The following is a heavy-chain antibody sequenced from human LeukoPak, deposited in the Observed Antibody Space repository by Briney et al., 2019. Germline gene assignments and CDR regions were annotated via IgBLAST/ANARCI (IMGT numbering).Heavy chain of an antibody. V-gene: IGHV3-53*01. CDR1: GFTVSSNY. Sequence: GGSLRLSCAASGFTVSSNYMSWVRQAPGKGLEWVSVIYSGGSTYYADSVKGRFTISRDNSKNTLYLQMNSLRAEDTAVYYCAGDTSNYYDATGYYYGYYYMDVWGKGTTVTVSS. J-gene: IGHJ6*03. CDR3: AGDTSNYYDATGYYYGYYYMDV. D-gene: IGHD3-22*01. CDR2: IYSGGST.